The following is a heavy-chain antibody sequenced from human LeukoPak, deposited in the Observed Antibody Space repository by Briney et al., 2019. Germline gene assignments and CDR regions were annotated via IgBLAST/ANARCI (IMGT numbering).Heavy chain of an antibody. V-gene: IGHV4-59*08. CDR2: IYYSGST. Sequence: SETLSLTCTVSGGSISSYYWSWIRQPPGKGLEWIGYIYYSGSTNYNPSLKSRVTISVDTSKNQFSLKLSSVTAADTAVYYCARFSGSYSWFDPWGQGTLVTVSP. CDR3: ARFSGSYSWFDP. J-gene: IGHJ5*02. D-gene: IGHD1-26*01. CDR1: GGSISSYY.